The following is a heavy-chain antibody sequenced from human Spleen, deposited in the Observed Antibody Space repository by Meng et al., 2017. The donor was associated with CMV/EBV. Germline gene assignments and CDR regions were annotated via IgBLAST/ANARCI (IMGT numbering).Heavy chain of an antibody. CDR2: ISSSGSTI. CDR1: GFTFSSYE. V-gene: IGHV3-48*03. D-gene: IGHD6-13*01. Sequence: GGSLRLSCAASGFTFSSYEMNWVRQAPGKGLEWVSYISSSGSTIYYADSVKGRFTISRDNAKNSLYLQMNSLRAEDTAVYYCARAQYSSSLYYFDYWGQGTLVTVSS. J-gene: IGHJ4*02. CDR3: ARAQYSSSLYYFDY.